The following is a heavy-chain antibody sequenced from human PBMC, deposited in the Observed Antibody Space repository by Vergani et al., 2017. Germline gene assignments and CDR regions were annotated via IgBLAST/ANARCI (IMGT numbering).Heavy chain of an antibody. Sequence: QVQLVQSGAEVKKPGASVKVSCKASGYTFTGYYMHWVRQAPGQGLEWMGWINPNSGGTNYAQKFQGWVTRTRDTSISTAYMELRSLRSDDTAVYYCAREAGTVTPYYYYYYMDVWGKGTTVTVSS. V-gene: IGHV1-2*04. CDR2: INPNSGGT. D-gene: IGHD4-11*01. CDR1: GYTFTGYY. CDR3: AREAGTVTPYYYYYYMDV. J-gene: IGHJ6*03.